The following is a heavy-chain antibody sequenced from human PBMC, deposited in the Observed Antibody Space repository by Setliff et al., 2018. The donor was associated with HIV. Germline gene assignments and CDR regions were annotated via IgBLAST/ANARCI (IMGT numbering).Heavy chain of an antibody. CDR2: ISYDGSNK. Sequence: GGSLRLSCAASGFSFSTYAMHWVRQPPGKGLEWVAQISYDGSNKFYADSVKGRFTISRDNSKNTLYLQMNSLRTEDTAVYYCAKNARDYYYYYMDVWGKGTTVTVSS. J-gene: IGHJ6*03. V-gene: IGHV3-30*01. CDR3: AKNARDYYYYYMDV. CDR1: GFSFSTYA.